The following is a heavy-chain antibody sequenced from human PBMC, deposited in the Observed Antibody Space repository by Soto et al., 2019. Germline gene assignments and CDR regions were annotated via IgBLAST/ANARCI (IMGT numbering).Heavy chain of an antibody. J-gene: IGHJ6*02. V-gene: IGHV1-69*01. CDR1: RDAFSKYA. Sequence: QVQLVQYGAEVRKPGSSVKVSCKASRDAFSKYAFNWVRQAPGQGLDWMGWIIPIFGSRNYAEKFQGRVTITADESTSTAYMELRGLRFEDTAVYYCARGETYLGVWGQGTTVTVSS. D-gene: IGHD3-16*01. CDR2: IIPIFGSR. CDR3: ARGETYLGV.